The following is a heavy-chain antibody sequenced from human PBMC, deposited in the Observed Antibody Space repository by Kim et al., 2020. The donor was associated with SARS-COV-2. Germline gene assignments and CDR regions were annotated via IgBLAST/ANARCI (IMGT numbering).Heavy chain of an antibody. J-gene: IGHJ6*02. Sequence: ASVKVSCKASGYTLTSNPVNWVRQAPGQGLEWVGWINTNTGNPMYAQGFTGRFIFSLDTSVSTAYLQINSLRAEDTAVYYCARGPGGMDVWGQETTVTVS. CDR1: GYTLTSNP. CDR3: ARGPGGMDV. CDR2: INTNTGNP. V-gene: IGHV7-4-1*02.